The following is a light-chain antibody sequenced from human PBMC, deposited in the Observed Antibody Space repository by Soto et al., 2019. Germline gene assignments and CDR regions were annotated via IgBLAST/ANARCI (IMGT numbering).Light chain of an antibody. J-gene: IGKJ4*01. CDR1: QIVSGNF. V-gene: IGKV3-20*01. CDR3: QQYGDSPLT. CDR2: GAS. Sequence: VLTQSPGTLSLSPGERATLSCRASQIVSGNFLAWYQQIPGQTPRLLIYGASSRATGIPERISGSGSGTDFTLTINRLETEDFAVYYCQQYGDSPLTVGGGTKLEMK.